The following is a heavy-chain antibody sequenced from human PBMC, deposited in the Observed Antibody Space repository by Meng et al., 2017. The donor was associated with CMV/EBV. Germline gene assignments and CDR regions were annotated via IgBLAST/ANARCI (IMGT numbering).Heavy chain of an antibody. D-gene: IGHD2-2*01. Sequence: SETLSLTCIVSGDSIGSTSYYWGWIRQSPGKGLEWLGSIYYNGSTYYNPSLNSRVTISVDTSKNHFSLKLTSVTAADTAVYYCAINTKLVVPADNYAMDVWGQGTTVTVSS. CDR3: AINTKLVVPADNYAMDV. CDR2: IYYNGST. CDR1: GDSIGSTSYY. V-gene: IGHV4-39*07. J-gene: IGHJ6*02.